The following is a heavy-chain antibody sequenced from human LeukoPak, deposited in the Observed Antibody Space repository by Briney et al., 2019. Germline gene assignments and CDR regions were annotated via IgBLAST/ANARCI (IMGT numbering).Heavy chain of an antibody. CDR3: ARGYPFDY. Sequence: SETLSLTCTVSGGSISSYHWTWIRQPAGKGLEWIGRLYASENTSYNPSLQSRVTISVDTSKNQFSLKLSSVTAADTAFYYCARGYPFDYWGQGILVTVSS. CDR1: GGSISSYH. CDR2: LYASENT. D-gene: IGHD1-14*01. V-gene: IGHV4-4*07. J-gene: IGHJ4*02.